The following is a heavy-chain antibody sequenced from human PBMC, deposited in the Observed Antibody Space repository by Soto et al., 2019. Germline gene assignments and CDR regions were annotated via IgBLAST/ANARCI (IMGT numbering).Heavy chain of an antibody. V-gene: IGHV3-33*01. Sequence: GGSLRLSCAASGFTFSSYGMHWVRQAPGTGLEWVAVIWYDGSNKYYADSVKGRFTISRDNSKNTLYLQMNSLRAEDTAVYYCATGGALSYYYGMDVWGQGTTVTVSS. D-gene: IGHD3-16*01. J-gene: IGHJ6*02. CDR2: IWYDGSNK. CDR3: ATGGALSYYYGMDV. CDR1: GFTFSSYG.